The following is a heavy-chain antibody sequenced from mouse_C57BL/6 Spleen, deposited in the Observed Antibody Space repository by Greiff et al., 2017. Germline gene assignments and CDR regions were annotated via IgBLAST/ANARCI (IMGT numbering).Heavy chain of an antibody. CDR3: ARGDYDWFAY. CDR2: INPYNGDT. J-gene: IGHJ3*01. Sequence: VQLQQSGPELVKPGDSVKISCKASGYSFTGYFMNWVMQSHGKSLEWIGRINPYNGDTFYNQKFKGKATLTVGKSSSTAHMELRRRTSEDSAVYYWARGDYDWFAYWGQGTLVTVSA. V-gene: IGHV1-20*01. CDR1: GYSFTGYF. D-gene: IGHD2-4*01.